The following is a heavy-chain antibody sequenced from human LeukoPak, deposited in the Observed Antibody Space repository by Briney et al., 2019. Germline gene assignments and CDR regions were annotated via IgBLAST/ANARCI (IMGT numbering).Heavy chain of an antibody. CDR3: ARDPGSLRYFDL. CDR1: GGSISSYY. J-gene: IGHJ2*01. D-gene: IGHD2-15*01. V-gene: IGHV4-59*01. CDR2: IYYSGST. Sequence: PETLSLTCTVSGGSISSYYWSWIRQPPGKGLEWIGYIYYSGSTNYNPSLKSRVTISVDTSKNQFSLKLSSVTAADTAVYYYARDPGSLRYFDLWGRGTLVTVSS.